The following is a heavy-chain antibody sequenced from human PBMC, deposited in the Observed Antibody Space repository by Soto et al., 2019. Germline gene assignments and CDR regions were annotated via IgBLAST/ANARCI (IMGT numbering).Heavy chain of an antibody. V-gene: IGHV3-21*01. Sequence: VGSLRLSCVGSGFIFSSFTMTWVRQAPGMGLQYLASISKSSSLIYYADSVRGRFIISRENSKDSVFLQMYSLRAEDTAMYYCVRGDDRVDWGQGTLVTVSS. CDR1: GFIFSSFT. CDR3: VRGDDRVD. D-gene: IGHD1-1*01. J-gene: IGHJ4*02. CDR2: ISKSSSLI.